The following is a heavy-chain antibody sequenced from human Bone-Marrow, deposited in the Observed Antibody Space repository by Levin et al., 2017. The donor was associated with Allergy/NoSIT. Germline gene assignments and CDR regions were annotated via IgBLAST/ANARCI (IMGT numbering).Heavy chain of an antibody. Sequence: VASVKVSCKPSGGTFSTYSMNWVRQAPGQGLEWMGRINPKVETTKYAQKFQGRVTITADESTTTAYMELSSLTSEDTALYYCARSGPLPYYFDSWGQGTLVIVSS. J-gene: IGHJ4*02. CDR2: INPKVETT. CDR3: ARSGPLPYYFDS. CDR1: GGTFSTYS. D-gene: IGHD7-27*01. V-gene: IGHV1-69*11.